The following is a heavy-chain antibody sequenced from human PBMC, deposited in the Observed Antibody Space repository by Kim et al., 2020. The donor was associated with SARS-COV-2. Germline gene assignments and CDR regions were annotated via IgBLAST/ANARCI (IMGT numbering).Heavy chain of an antibody. V-gene: IGHV4-34*01. J-gene: IGHJ4*02. CDR3: ARHSSSWYRPRFDY. D-gene: IGHD6-13*01. Sequence: SETLSLTCAVYGGSFSGYYWSWIRQPPGKGLEWIGEINHSGSTNYNPSLKSRVTISVDTSKNQFSLKLSSVTAADTAVYYCARHSSSWYRPRFDYWGQGTLVTVSS. CDR1: GGSFSGYY. CDR2: INHSGST.